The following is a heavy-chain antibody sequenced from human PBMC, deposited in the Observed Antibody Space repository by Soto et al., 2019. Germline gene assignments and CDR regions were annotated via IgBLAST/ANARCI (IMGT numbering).Heavy chain of an antibody. J-gene: IGHJ4*02. D-gene: IGHD3-22*01. CDR3: ARGAPHYYDSSGYFSFDS. Sequence: QVQLQESGPGLVKPSQTLSLTCTVSGGSISSGDYYWSWIRQPPGKGLEWIGYIYYSGSTYYNPSLKSRVTISVDTSNNQFSLKLSSVTAADTAVYYCARGAPHYYDSSGYFSFDSWGQGTLVTVSS. V-gene: IGHV4-30-4*01. CDR1: GGSISSGDYY. CDR2: IYYSGST.